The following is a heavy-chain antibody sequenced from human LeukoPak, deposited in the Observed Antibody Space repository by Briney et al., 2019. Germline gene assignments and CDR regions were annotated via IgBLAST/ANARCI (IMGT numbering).Heavy chain of an antibody. V-gene: IGHV3-30*02. CDR1: GFSFSSYG. CDR2: IRSDGSNK. J-gene: IGHJ4*02. D-gene: IGHD5-18*01. CDR3: ARGGAARFDY. Sequence: GGSLRLSCAGSGFSFSSYGMHWVRQAPGKGLEWMAFIRSDGSNKYYADSVKGRFTISRDNSKNTLYLQMNSLRADDTAVYYCARGGAARFDYWGQGTLVTVSS.